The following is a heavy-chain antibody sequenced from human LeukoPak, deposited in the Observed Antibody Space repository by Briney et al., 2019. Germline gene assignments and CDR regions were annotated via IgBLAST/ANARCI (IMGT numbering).Heavy chain of an antibody. CDR3: ARDPPRRDGYNREGDY. V-gene: IGHV1-69*05. Sequence: ASVKVSCKASGGTFSSYAISWVRQAPGQGLEWMGRIIPIFGTANYAQKFQGRVTITTDESTSTAYMELSSLRSEDTAVYYCARDPPRRDGYNREGDYWGQGTLVTVSS. J-gene: IGHJ4*02. CDR1: GGTFSSYA. D-gene: IGHD5-24*01. CDR2: IIPIFGTA.